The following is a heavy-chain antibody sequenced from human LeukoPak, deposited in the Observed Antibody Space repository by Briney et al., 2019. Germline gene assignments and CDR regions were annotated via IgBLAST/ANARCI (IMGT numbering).Heavy chain of an antibody. J-gene: IGHJ4*02. D-gene: IGHD4-17*01. V-gene: IGHV3-48*01. CDR3: ARDRLHYGEYEKTFDY. CDR2: ISYSSSTI. Sequence: GGSLRLSCAASGFTFSSYSMNWARQAPGKGLEWVSYISYSSSTIYYADSVKGRFTISRDNGKNSLYLQMNSLRAEDAAVYYCARDRLHYGEYEKTFDYWGQGTLVTVSS. CDR1: GFTFSSYS.